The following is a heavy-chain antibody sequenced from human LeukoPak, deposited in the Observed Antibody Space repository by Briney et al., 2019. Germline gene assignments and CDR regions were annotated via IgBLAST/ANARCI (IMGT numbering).Heavy chain of an antibody. D-gene: IGHD2-2*01. CDR2: INPNSGGT. CDR1: GYTFTGYY. V-gene: IGHV1-2*02. J-gene: IGHJ4*02. CDR3: ARNLRSRTSCYVGY. Sequence: GASVKVSCKASGYTFTGYYRHWVRQAPGQGLEWMGWINPNSGGTNYAQKFQGRVTMTRDTSISTAYMELSRLRSDDTAVYYCARNLRSRTSCYVGYWGQGTLVTVSS.